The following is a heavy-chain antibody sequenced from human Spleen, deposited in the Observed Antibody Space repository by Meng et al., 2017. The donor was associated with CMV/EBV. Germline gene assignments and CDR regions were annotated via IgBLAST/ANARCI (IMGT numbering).Heavy chain of an antibody. CDR3: ARQAPDNWFDP. CDR2: SYYDGTT. J-gene: IGHJ5*02. V-gene: IGHV4-31*03. CDR1: GGSMSSGVYC. Sequence: CTVSGGSMSSGVYCWSWIRQPPEKGLEWIGYSYYDGTTHYNPSLRSRVSISVDTSKNQFSLKLNSVTAADTAVYFCARQAPDNWFDPWGQGALVTVSS.